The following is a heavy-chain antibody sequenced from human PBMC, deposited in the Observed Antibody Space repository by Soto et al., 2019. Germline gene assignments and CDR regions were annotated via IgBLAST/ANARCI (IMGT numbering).Heavy chain of an antibody. CDR1: GHTLTEFS. J-gene: IGHJ4*02. V-gene: IGHV1-2*02. CDR3: ARLSSGTIFGVVRYSDHIYY. D-gene: IGHD3-3*01. CDR2: INPNSGGT. Sequence: ASVKVSCKISGHTLTEFSLHWVRQAPGQGLEWMGWINPNSGGTNYAQKFQGRVTMTRDTSISTAYMELSRLRSDDTAVYYCARLSSGTIFGVVRYSDHIYYWGQ.